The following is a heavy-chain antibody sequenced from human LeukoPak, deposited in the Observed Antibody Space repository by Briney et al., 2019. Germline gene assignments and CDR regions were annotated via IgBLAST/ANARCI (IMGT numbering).Heavy chain of an antibody. V-gene: IGHV3-23*01. CDR2: ISDSGGTT. D-gene: IGHD3-10*01. J-gene: IGHJ6*02. Sequence: GGSLRLSCAASGFTFSNYGMSWVRQAPGKGLEWVSGISDSGGTTYYADSVKGRFTISRDNSKNTLYLQMNRLRAEELAVYQCAQAAMARRVFIHGMHVWAQGTTVTVSS. CDR3: AQAAMARRVFIHGMHV. CDR1: GFTFSNYG.